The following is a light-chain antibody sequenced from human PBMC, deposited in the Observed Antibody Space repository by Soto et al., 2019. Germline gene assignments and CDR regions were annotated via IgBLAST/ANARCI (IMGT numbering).Light chain of an antibody. CDR2: EGT. Sequence: QSALTQPASVSGSPGQSITISCTGTSNDVGSYNLVSWYQHNPGMAPKLMIYEGTKRPSGVSNRFSGSKSGNTASLTISGLQAEDEANYYCCSFAGSSTLVFGGGTKLTVL. J-gene: IGLJ2*01. CDR3: CSFAGSSTLV. CDR1: SNDVGSYNL. V-gene: IGLV2-23*01.